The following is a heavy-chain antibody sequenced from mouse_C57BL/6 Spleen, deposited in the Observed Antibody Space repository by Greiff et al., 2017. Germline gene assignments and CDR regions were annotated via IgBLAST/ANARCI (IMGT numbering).Heavy chain of an antibody. J-gene: IGHJ4*01. CDR3: ARSLYYYGSSLYAMDY. Sequence: QVHVKQSGAELVKPGASVKISCKASGYTFTDYYINWVKQRPGQGLEWIGKIGPGSGSTYYNEKFKGKATLTADKSSSTAYMQLSSLTSEDSAVYFCARSLYYYGSSLYAMDYWGQGTSVTVSS. D-gene: IGHD1-1*01. CDR1: GYTFTDYY. V-gene: IGHV1-77*01. CDR2: IGPGSGST.